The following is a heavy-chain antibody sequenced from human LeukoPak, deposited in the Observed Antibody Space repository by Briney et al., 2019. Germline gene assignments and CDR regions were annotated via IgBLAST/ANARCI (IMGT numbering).Heavy chain of an antibody. D-gene: IGHD5-18*01. CDR3: AKDRDTAMAVDY. Sequence: GGSLRLSCAASGFTFSNYGMHWVRQAPGKGLEWVAVIWHDGTNKYSADSVKGRFTISRDNSKNTLYLQMNSLRAEDMAVYYCAKDRDTAMAVDYWGQGTLVTVSS. V-gene: IGHV3-33*06. CDR1: GFTFSNYG. CDR2: IWHDGTNK. J-gene: IGHJ4*02.